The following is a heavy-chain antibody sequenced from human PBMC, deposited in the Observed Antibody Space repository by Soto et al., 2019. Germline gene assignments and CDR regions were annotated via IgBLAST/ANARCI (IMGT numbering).Heavy chain of an antibody. V-gene: IGHV3-30*18. J-gene: IGHJ5*02. Sequence: PGGSLRLSCAASGFTFSSYGMHWVRQAPGKGLEWVAVISYDGSNKYYADSVKGRFTISRDNSKNTLYLQMNSLRAEDTAVYYCAKEELLWFGEGKKFDPWGQGTLVTVSS. CDR1: GFTFSSYG. CDR3: AKEELLWFGEGKKFDP. CDR2: ISYDGSNK. D-gene: IGHD3-10*01.